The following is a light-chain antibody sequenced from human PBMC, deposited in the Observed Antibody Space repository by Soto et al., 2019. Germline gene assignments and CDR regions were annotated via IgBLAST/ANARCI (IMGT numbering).Light chain of an antibody. J-gene: IGLJ2*01. Sequence: QSALTQPPSVSAATGQNVTISCSGSSSNIGSNYVSWYQQLPGTAPKLLIYDNNKRPSVIPDRFSGSKSGTSATLGITGLQTGDESLYSCATWDTSLRSVVFGGGTQLTVL. CDR3: ATWDTSLRSVV. CDR2: DNN. V-gene: IGLV1-51*01. CDR1: SSNIGSNY.